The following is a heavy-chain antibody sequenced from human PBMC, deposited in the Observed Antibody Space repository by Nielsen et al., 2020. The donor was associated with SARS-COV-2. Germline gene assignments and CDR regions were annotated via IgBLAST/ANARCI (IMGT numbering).Heavy chain of an antibody. CDR1: GFTFSGSA. Sequence: GGSLRLSCAASGFTFSGSAMHWVRQASGKGLEWVAVISYDGSNKYYADSVKGRFTISRDNSKNTLYLQMNSLRAEDTAVYYCARGRVGAFDYWGQGTLVTVSS. CDR3: ARGRVGAFDY. CDR2: ISYDGSNK. V-gene: IGHV3-30*04. J-gene: IGHJ4*02. D-gene: IGHD1-26*01.